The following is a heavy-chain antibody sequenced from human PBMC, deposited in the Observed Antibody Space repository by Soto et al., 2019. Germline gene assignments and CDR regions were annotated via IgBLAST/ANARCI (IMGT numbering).Heavy chain of an antibody. CDR1: GYTFTSYG. J-gene: IGHJ5*02. V-gene: IGHV1-18*04. CDR2: ISAYNGNT. CDR3: ARESRGSYYYDTSGYYYDPNWFDP. D-gene: IGHD3-22*01. Sequence: EASVKVSCKASGYTFTSYGISWVRQAPGQGLEWMGWISAYNGNTNYAQKLQGRVTMTTDTSTSTAYMELRSLRSDDTAVYYCARESRGSYYYDTSGYYYDPNWFDPWGQGTLVTVSS.